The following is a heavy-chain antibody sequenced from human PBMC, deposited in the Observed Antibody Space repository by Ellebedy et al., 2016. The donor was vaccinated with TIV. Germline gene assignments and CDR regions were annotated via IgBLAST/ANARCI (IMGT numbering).Heavy chain of an antibody. Sequence: GESLKISCAASGFTFNSYAMSWVRQAPGKGLEWVSIISGSGASTQYADSVKDRFIISRDNSKNMGYLQMNSLGGEDTAIYYCAKDVGWFGDLSPDWFDPWGQGTLVTVSS. D-gene: IGHD3-10*01. CDR2: ISGSGAST. J-gene: IGHJ5*02. CDR3: AKDVGWFGDLSPDWFDP. CDR1: GFTFNSYA. V-gene: IGHV3-23*01.